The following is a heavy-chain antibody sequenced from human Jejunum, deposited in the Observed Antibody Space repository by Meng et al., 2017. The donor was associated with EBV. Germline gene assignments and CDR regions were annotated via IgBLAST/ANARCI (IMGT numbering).Heavy chain of an antibody. Sequence: VLRLESGGGLVQPGGSLRLSCAASGFTFSSSTMSWVRQAPGKGLEWVSAISGNGGSTYYADSVKGRFTISRDNSKNTLCLQMNSLRADDTAVYYCAKLTDSWGQGTLVTVSS. CDR3: AKLTDS. CDR1: GFTFSSST. V-gene: IGHV3-23*01. CDR2: ISGNGGST. D-gene: IGHD3-16*01. J-gene: IGHJ4*02.